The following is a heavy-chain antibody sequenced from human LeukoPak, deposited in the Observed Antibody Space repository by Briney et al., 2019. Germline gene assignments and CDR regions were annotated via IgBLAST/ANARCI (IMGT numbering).Heavy chain of an antibody. Sequence: PSETLSLTCTVSGGSISSSSYYWGWIRQPPGKGLEWIGSIYYSGSTYYNPSLKSRVTISVDTSKNQFSLKLSSVTAADTAVYYCARERDSGWSEGSGGWFDPWGQGTLVTVSS. D-gene: IGHD6-19*01. J-gene: IGHJ5*02. CDR2: IYYSGST. V-gene: IGHV4-39*07. CDR3: ARERDSGWSEGSGGWFDP. CDR1: GGSISSSSYY.